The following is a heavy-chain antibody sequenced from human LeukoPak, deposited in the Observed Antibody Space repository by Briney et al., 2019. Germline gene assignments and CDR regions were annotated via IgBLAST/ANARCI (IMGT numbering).Heavy chain of an antibody. Sequence: GGSLRLSCAASGFSFSTSPMSWVRQPPGKGLEWVSSISPSSSHIYQADSVKGRFTISRDNAKNSVYLQMSSLRAEDTAMYYCARLYGGTGPGNYYYGMDVWGQGTTVAVSS. D-gene: IGHD4-23*01. V-gene: IGHV3-21*01. CDR1: GFSFSTSP. CDR2: ISPSSSHI. J-gene: IGHJ6*02. CDR3: ARLYGGTGPGNYYYGMDV.